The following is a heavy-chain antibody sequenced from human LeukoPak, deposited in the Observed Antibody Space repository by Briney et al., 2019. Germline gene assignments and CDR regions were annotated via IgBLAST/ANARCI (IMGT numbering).Heavy chain of an antibody. CDR3: ARGYSGSYRIDY. Sequence: GGSLRLSCAASGFTFSSYAMSWVRQAPGKGLEWVSAISGSGGSTYYADSVKGRFTISRDNAKNSLYLQMNSLRAEDTAVYYCARGYSGSYRIDYWGQGTPVTVSS. CDR1: GFTFSSYA. CDR2: ISGSGGST. V-gene: IGHV3-23*01. J-gene: IGHJ4*02. D-gene: IGHD1-26*01.